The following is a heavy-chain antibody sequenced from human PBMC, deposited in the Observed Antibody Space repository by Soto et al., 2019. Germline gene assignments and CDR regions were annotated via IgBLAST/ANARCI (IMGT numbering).Heavy chain of an antibody. J-gene: IGHJ4*02. CDR1: GFTFSNYA. CDR2: NSYDGDNE. V-gene: IGHV3-30*18. CDR3: AKDGGPVYCNSPGCSAKHFDY. D-gene: IGHD2-2*01. Sequence: QVQLVESGGGVVQPGRSLRLSCAASGFTFSNYAMHWVRQDPGEGLEWLAINSYDGDNEYYADSVRGRFTISRDNSKNTLYLQTNNLRHEDTAVYYCAKDGGPVYCNSPGCSAKHFDYWGQGTLVTVSS.